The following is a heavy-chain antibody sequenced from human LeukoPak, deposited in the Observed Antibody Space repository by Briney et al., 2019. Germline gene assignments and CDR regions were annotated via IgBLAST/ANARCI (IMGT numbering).Heavy chain of an antibody. D-gene: IGHD3-22*01. V-gene: IGHV1-8*01. Sequence: ASVKVSCKASGYTFTSYDINWVRQAPGQGLEWMGWMNPNSGNTGHAQKFQGRVTMTRNTSISTAYMELSSLRSEDTAVYYCARGDDSSGYYGYWGQGPLVTVSS. CDR3: ARGDDSSGYYGY. CDR2: MNPNSGNT. CDR1: GYTFTSYD. J-gene: IGHJ1*01.